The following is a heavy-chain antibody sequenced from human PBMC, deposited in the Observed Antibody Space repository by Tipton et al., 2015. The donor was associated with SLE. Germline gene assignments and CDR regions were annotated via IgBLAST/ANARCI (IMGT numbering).Heavy chain of an antibody. V-gene: IGHV4-38-2*02. CDR1: GYSISSGYY. Sequence: LRLSCSVSGYSISSGYYWGWIRQPPGKGLEWIGSIHHNGNTYYNPSLKSRVTISVDTSKNQFSLKLTSVTGADTAVYYCARAKSWLPLDFWGLGTLVAVSS. D-gene: IGHD5-24*01. CDR3: ARAKSWLPLDF. CDR2: IHHNGNT. J-gene: IGHJ4*02.